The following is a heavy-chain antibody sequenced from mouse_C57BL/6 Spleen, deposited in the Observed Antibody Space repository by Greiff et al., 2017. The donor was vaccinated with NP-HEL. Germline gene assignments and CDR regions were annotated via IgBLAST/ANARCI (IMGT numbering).Heavy chain of an antibody. V-gene: IGHV5-17*01. CDR1: GFTFSDYG. J-gene: IGHJ2*01. CDR3: ARGPFYGSSSYYFDY. CDR2: ISSGSSTI. D-gene: IGHD1-1*01. Sequence: EVQLVESGGGLVKPGGSLKLSCAASGFTFSDYGMHWVRQAPEKGLEWVAYISSGSSTIYYADTVKGRFTISRDNAKNTLFLQMTSLRSEDTAMYYCARGPFYGSSSYYFDYWGQGTTLTVSS.